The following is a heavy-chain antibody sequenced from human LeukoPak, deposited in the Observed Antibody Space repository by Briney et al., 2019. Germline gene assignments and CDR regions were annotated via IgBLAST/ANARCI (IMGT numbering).Heavy chain of an antibody. CDR2: IYYSGST. CDR1: GGSVSSSSYY. D-gene: IGHD3-22*01. V-gene: IGHV4-39*07. Sequence: SETLSLTCTVSGGSVSSSSYYWGWIRQPPGKGLEWIGSIYYSGSTYYNPSLKSRVTISVDTSKNQFSLKLSSVTAADTAVYYCTRAVRSSSFYSIDSWGQETLVTVSS. CDR3: TRAVRSSSFYSIDS. J-gene: IGHJ4*02.